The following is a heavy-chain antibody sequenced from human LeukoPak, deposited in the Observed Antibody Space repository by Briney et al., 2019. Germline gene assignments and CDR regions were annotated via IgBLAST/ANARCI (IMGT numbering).Heavy chain of an antibody. D-gene: IGHD6-19*01. CDR3: ARGLAVAGAIIDY. J-gene: IGHJ4*02. CDR2: ISGGGGTT. CDR1: GFTFSNYA. Sequence: GGSLRLSCAASGFTFSNYAMSWVRQAPGKRLEWVSAISGGGGTTYYADSVKGRFTISRDNAKNSLYLQMNSLRAEDTAVYYCARGLAVAGAIIDYWGQGTLVTVSS. V-gene: IGHV3-23*01.